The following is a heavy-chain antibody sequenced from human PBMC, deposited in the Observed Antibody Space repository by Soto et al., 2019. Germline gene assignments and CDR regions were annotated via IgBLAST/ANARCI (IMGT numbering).Heavy chain of an antibody. CDR2: IYYSGST. D-gene: IGHD3-16*02. V-gene: IGHV4-59*08. Sequence: PSETLSLTCTVSGGSISSYYWSWIRQPPGKGLEWIGYIYYSGSTNYNPSLKSRVTISVDTSKNQFSLKLSSVTAADTAVYYCARHLRSELSGLGYWGQGTLVTVSS. CDR3: ARHLRSELSGLGY. CDR1: GGSISSYY. J-gene: IGHJ4*02.